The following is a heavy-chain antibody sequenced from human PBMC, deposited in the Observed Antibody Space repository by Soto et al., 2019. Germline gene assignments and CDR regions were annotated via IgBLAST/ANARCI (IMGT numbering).Heavy chain of an antibody. D-gene: IGHD6-19*01. Sequence: QVQLQESGPGLVKPSETLSLTCTVSGASITRDHWNWIRQPPGKGLEWIGEYSGRTNYNPSLKGRVTRWVDTSKNQFSLKLSSVPAADTAVYSCVKYISDGGGRGYWGQGTLVTVSS. J-gene: IGHJ4*02. CDR3: VKYISDGGGRGY. CDR2: EYSGRT. CDR1: GASITRDH. V-gene: IGHV4-59*08.